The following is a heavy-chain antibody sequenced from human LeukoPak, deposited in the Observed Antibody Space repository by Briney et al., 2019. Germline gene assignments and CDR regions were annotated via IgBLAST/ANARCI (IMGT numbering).Heavy chain of an antibody. D-gene: IGHD3-10*01. CDR3: AKLAGSFDY. CDR1: GFTFSSYG. CDR2: ISYDGSNK. V-gene: IGHV3-30*18. J-gene: IGHJ4*02. Sequence: PGRSLRLSCAASGFTFSSYGMHWVRQAPGKGLEWVAVISYDGSNKYYADSVKGRFTISRDNSKNTLYLQMNSLRVEDTAVYYCAKLAGSFDYWGQGTLVTVSS.